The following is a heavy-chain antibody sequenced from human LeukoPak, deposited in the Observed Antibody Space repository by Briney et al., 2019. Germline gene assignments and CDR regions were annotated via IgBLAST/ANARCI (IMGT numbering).Heavy chain of an antibody. CDR1: GFALSGYV. J-gene: IGHJ5*02. Sequence: PGGSLRLSCAASGFALSGYVMTWVRQAPGKGLDWISGITGDGIHAYYADSVKGRFTMSRDNSKNTLYLEMNNLRAEDMALYFCAKDGLYFDGSNHMYHLDTWGQGTLVAVSS. V-gene: IGHV3-23*01. D-gene: IGHD3-9*01. CDR2: ITGDGIHA. CDR3: AKDGLYFDGSNHMYHLDT.